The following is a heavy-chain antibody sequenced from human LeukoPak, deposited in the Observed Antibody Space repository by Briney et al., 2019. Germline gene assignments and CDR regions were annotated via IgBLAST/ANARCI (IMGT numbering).Heavy chain of an antibody. V-gene: IGHV3-30*02. Sequence: PGESLRLSCATSGFTFSFYGMHWVRQAPGKGLEWVAFIQNDGSFTFYADSVQGRFSISRDNSKNTLLLEMNSLRAADTAVYYCAKTSDQLLYSKFDFWGQGTLVTVSS. CDR3: AKTSDQLLYSKFDF. D-gene: IGHD2-15*01. CDR1: GFTFSFYG. J-gene: IGHJ4*02. CDR2: IQNDGSFT.